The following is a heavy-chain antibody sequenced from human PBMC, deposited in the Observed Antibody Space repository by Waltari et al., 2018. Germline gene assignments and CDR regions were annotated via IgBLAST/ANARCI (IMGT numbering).Heavy chain of an antibody. CDR1: GYTFTGYY. V-gene: IGHV1-2*06. J-gene: IGHJ6*03. CDR3: ARGDIVVVPAAMRAYYYYYYMDV. CDR2: INPNSGGT. Sequence: QVQLVQSGAEVKKPGASVKVSCKASGYTFTGYYMHWVRQAPGQGLEWMGRINPNSGGTNYAQKSQGRATMTRDTSISTAYMELSRLRSDDTAVYYCARGDIVVVPAAMRAYYYYYYMDVWGKGTTVTVSS. D-gene: IGHD2-2*01.